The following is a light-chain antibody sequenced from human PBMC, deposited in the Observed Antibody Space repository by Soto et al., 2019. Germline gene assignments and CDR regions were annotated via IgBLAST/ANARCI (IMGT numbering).Light chain of an antibody. V-gene: IGKV1-39*01. CDR1: QIIRTY. CDR2: TAS. J-gene: IGKJ2*03. CDR3: QETYSTLNS. Sequence: DIQVTQSPSSLSASVGDRVTISCRASQIIRTYLNWYQQRPGKPPKFLIHTASPLQSGVPSRFSGSGSGTDFTLTISSLQPEDFATYYCQETYSTLNSFGQGTKLEIK.